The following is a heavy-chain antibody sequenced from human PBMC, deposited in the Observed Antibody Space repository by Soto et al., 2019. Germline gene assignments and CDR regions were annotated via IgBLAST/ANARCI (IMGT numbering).Heavy chain of an antibody. J-gene: IGHJ4*02. V-gene: IGHV1-18*01. D-gene: IGHD2-15*01. CDR2: ISAYNGNT. Sequence: PSVKVSCKASGYTFTSYGISWVRQAPGQGLEWMGWISAYNGNTNYAQKLQGRVTMTTDTSTSTAYMELRSLRSDDTAVYYCARDDEVEGRDYFDYWGQGTLVTVSS. CDR1: GYTFTSYG. CDR3: ARDDEVEGRDYFDY.